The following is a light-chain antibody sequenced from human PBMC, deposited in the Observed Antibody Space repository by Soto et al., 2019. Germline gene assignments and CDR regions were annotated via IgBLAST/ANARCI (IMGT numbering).Light chain of an antibody. CDR1: QSVSISY. J-gene: IGKJ3*01. V-gene: IGKV3-20*01. Sequence: EIVLTQSPGTLSLSPGERATLSCRASQSVSISYIAWYQQKPGQAPRLLIYGTSSRAAGIPDRFSGSGSGTDFTLTISRLETADFAMYYCQQYAGSFTFGPGTKVDLK. CDR2: GTS. CDR3: QQYAGSFT.